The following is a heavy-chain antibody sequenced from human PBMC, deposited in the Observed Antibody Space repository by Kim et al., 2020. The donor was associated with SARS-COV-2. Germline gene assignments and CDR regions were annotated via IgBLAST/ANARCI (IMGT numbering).Heavy chain of an antibody. Sequence: NPSLKTRVTISVDTSKNQFSLNLGAVTAADTAVYYCARLFATGTYRGILHYWGQGTLVTVSS. D-gene: IGHD3-10*01. V-gene: IGHV4-39*01. CDR3: ARLFATGTYRGILHY. J-gene: IGHJ4*02.